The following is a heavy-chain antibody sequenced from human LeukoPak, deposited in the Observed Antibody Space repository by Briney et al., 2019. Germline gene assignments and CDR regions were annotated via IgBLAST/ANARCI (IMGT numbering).Heavy chain of an antibody. CDR2: INPNSGGT. Sequence: VASVKVSCKASGYTFTNYYMHWVRQAPGQGLEWMGWINPNSGGTNYAQKFQGRVTMTRDTSISTAYMELSRLRSDDTAVYYCARGRMVATHSRSSWFDPWGQGTLVTVSS. CDR3: ARGRMVATHSRSSWFDP. CDR1: GYTFTNYY. J-gene: IGHJ5*02. D-gene: IGHD5-12*01. V-gene: IGHV1-2*02.